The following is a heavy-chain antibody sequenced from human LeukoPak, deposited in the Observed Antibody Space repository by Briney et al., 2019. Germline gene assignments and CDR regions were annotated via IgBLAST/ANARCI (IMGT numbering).Heavy chain of an antibody. J-gene: IGHJ4*02. V-gene: IGHV3-30*18. D-gene: IGHD6-13*01. CDR3: AKDRETTASGTFDY. CDR2: ISDDGRNK. CDR1: GFTFNNYG. Sequence: GGSLRLSCAASGFTFNNYGMHYVRQAPGMGLEWVAVISDDGRNKNYADSVKGRFTISRDNSNNTLYLQMNSLRAEDTGVYYCAKDRETTASGTFDYWGQGTLVTVSS.